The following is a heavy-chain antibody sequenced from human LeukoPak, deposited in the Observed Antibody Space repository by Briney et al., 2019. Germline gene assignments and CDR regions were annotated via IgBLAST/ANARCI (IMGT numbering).Heavy chain of an antibody. CDR3: AKGFRLNDFSFES. J-gene: IGHJ4*02. V-gene: IGHV3-30*02. Sequence: GGSLQLSCVASGFTLSRYAMHWVRQAPGKGLEWVAFIMYDGSSKSIGDSVKGRFSISRDNPSNTLYLEMNSLRVEDTAVYYCAKGFRLNDFSFESWGQGTLVTVSS. D-gene: IGHD2-21*02. CDR2: IMYDGSSK. CDR1: GFTLSRYA.